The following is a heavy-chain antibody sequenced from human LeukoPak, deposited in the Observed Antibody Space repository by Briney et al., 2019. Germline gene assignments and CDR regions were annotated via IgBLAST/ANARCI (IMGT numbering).Heavy chain of an antibody. CDR3: ARDLKDY. Sequence: GGSLRLSCAASGFTFSSYAMSWVRQSPGKGLEWVSAISGSGGNTYSADSVKGRFTISRDNAKNSLYLQMNSLRDEDTAVYCCARDLKDYWGQGTLVTVSS. CDR2: ISGSGGNT. D-gene: IGHD3-9*01. CDR1: GFTFSSYA. J-gene: IGHJ4*02. V-gene: IGHV3-23*01.